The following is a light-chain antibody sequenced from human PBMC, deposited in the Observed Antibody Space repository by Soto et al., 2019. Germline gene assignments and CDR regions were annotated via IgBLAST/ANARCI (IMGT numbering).Light chain of an antibody. J-gene: IGKJ5*01. Sequence: EIVMTQSPATLSVSPGERVTLSCRASQSVRSNLAWYQQKPVQTTRLIIYGASTRATGLPARFSGSESGTDFTLTLRSMQSEDFAFYYCQQYNTWPPITFGQGTRLEIK. CDR2: GAS. CDR1: QSVRSN. CDR3: QQYNTWPPIT. V-gene: IGKV3-15*01.